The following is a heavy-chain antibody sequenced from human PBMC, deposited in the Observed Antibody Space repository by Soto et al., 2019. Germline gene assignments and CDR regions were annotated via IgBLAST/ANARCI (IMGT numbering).Heavy chain of an antibody. D-gene: IGHD4-4*01. CDR1: VSSFTSDC. CDR2: IYPGDSQT. V-gene: IGHV5-51*01. CDR3: ARLVDDSNYDYYYYGMDV. J-gene: IGHJ6*02. Sequence: PGESLEIYCERSVSSFTSDCIGWMRLMPGKGLEWMGIIYPGDSQTRYSPSFQGQVTIAADKSISTAYLQWSSLKASDTAMYYCARLVDDSNYDYYYYGMDVWGQGTTVTVSS.